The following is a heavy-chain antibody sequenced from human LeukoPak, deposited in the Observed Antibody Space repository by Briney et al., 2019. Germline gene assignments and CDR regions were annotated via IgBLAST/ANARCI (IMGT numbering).Heavy chain of an antibody. CDR3: ARVGVVVPAAPNDANWFDS. V-gene: IGHV1-69*13. D-gene: IGHD2-2*01. CDR1: GGTFSSYA. CDR2: IIPIFGTA. Sequence: ASVKVSCKASGGTFSSYAISWVRQAPGQGLEWMGGIIPIFGTANYAQKFQGRVTITADESTSTAYMELSSLRSEDTAVYYCARVGVVVPAAPNDANWFDSWGQGTLVTVSS. J-gene: IGHJ5*01.